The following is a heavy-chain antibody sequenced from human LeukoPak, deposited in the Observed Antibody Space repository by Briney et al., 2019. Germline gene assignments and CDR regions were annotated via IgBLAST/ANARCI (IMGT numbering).Heavy chain of an antibody. CDR1: GGSFSGYY. D-gene: IGHD6-25*01. J-gene: IGHJ3*02. Sequence: KPSETLSLTCAVYGGSFSGYYWSWIRQPPGKGLEWIGEINHSGSTNYNPSLKSRVTISVDTSKNQFSLKLSSVTAADTAVYYCARRQGPRRAFDIWGQGTMVTVSS. CDR2: INHSGST. CDR3: ARRQGPRRAFDI. V-gene: IGHV4-34*01.